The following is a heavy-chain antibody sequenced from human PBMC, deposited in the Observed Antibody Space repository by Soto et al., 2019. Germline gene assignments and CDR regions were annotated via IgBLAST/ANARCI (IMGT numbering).Heavy chain of an antibody. CDR1: GYTFTSYD. Sequence: ASVKVSCKASGYTFTSYDINWVRQDTGQGLEWMGWMNANSGNTKYTQKFQGRVTITRDTSASTAYMELSSLRSEDTAVYYCARETYYDILTTWFDPWGQGTLVTVSS. D-gene: IGHD3-9*01. V-gene: IGHV1-8*01. CDR2: MNANSGNT. CDR3: ARETYYDILTTWFDP. J-gene: IGHJ5*02.